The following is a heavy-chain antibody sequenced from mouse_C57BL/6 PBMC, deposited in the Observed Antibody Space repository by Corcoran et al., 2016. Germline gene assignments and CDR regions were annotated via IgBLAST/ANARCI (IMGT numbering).Heavy chain of an antibody. J-gene: IGHJ3*01. CDR2: IYPRSGNT. CDR1: GYTFTSYG. D-gene: IGHD2-1*01. CDR3: ALLLCAY. Sequence: QVPLQQSGAALARPGASVKLSCKASGYTFTSYGISWVKQRTGQGLEWIGEIYPRSGNTYYNEKFKGKATLTADKSSSTAYMELRSLTSEDSAVYFCALLLCAYGGQGTLVTVSA. V-gene: IGHV1-81*01.